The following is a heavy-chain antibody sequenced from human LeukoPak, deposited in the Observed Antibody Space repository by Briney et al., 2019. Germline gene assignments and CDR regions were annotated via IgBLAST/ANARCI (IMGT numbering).Heavy chain of an antibody. J-gene: IGHJ4*02. V-gene: IGHV3-21*01. CDR3: AREGGDYVWGTKI. Sequence: GSLRLSCAASGFTFSSYSMNWVRQAPGKGLEWVSSISSSSSYIYYADSVKGRFTISRDNAKNSLYLQMNSLRAEDTAVYYCAREGGDYVWGTKIWGQGTLVTVSS. CDR2: ISSSSSYI. CDR1: GFTFSSYS. D-gene: IGHD3-16*01.